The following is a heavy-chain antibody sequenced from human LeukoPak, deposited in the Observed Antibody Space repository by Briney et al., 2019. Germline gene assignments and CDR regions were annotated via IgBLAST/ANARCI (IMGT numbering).Heavy chain of an antibody. D-gene: IGHD2-15*01. CDR3: ARDQGYCSGGSCLGMDV. CDR2: ISSSSSYI. CDR1: GFTFSSYG. J-gene: IGHJ6*04. Sequence: PGGSLRLSCAASGFTFSSYGMHWVRQAPGKGLEWVSSISSSSSYIYYADSVKGRFTISRDNAKNSLYLQMNSLRAEDTAVYYCARDQGYCSGGSCLGMDVWGKGTTVTVSS. V-gene: IGHV3-21*01.